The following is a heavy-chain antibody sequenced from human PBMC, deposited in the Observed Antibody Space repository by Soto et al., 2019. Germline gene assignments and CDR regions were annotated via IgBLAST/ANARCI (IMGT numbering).Heavy chain of an antibody. CDR1: GFTFSSYA. J-gene: IGHJ4*02. CDR2: ILYDGSNK. D-gene: IGHD3-22*01. Sequence: PXGSLKLSCAAAGFTFSSYAMHWVRQAPGKGLEWVAVILYDGSNKYYADSVKGRFTISRDNSKNTLYLQMNSLRAEDTAVYYCARGADSSGYNAPCPFDYWGQGTLVTVSS. CDR3: ARGADSSGYNAPCPFDY. V-gene: IGHV3-30-3*01.